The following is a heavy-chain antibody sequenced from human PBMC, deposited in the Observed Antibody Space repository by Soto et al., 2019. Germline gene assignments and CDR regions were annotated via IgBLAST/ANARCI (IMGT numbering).Heavy chain of an antibody. CDR2: IIPIFGTA. CDR3: NVGYCSGGSCYYYGMDV. V-gene: IGHV1-69*01. J-gene: IGHJ6*02. Sequence: QVQLVQSGAEVKKPGSSVNVSCKASGGTFSSYAISWVRQAPGQGLEWMGGIIPIFGTANYAQKFQGRVTITADESTSTAYMELSSLRSEDTAVYYCNVGYCSGGSCYYYGMDVWGQGTTVTVSS. CDR1: GGTFSSYA. D-gene: IGHD2-15*01.